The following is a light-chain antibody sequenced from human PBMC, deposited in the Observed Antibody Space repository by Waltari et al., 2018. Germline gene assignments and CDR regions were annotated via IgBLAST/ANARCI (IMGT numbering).Light chain of an antibody. J-gene: IGKJ4*01. CDR1: QDIRTV. CDR2: SAS. Sequence: IQLTQSPSSLSASVGSRVTIPCRASQDIRTVLAWYQQKPGKAPRLLIYSASTLQSGVSSRFSGSGSGTDFTLTINNLQPEDIATYYCQQLSTYPLTFGGGTKVEI. CDR3: QQLSTYPLT. V-gene: IGKV1-9*01.